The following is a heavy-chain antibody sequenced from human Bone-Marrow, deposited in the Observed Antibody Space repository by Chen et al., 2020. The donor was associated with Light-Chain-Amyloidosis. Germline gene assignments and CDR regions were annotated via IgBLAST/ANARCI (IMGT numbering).Heavy chain of an antibody. CDR3: ARDREDYYDSSGSFDY. D-gene: IGHD3-22*01. J-gene: IGHJ4*02. CDR2: IWYDGSNK. Sequence: QVQLVESGGGVVQPGRSLRLSCAASGFTLSSYGMHWVRQAPGKGLEWVAVIWYDGSNKYYADSVKGRFTISRDNSKNTLYLQMNSLRAEDTAVYYCARDREDYYDSSGSFDYWGQGTLVTVSS. V-gene: IGHV3-33*01. CDR1: GFTLSSYG.